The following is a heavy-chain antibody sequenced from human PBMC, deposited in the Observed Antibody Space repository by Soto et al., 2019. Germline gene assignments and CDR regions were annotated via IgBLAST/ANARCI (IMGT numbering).Heavy chain of an antibody. Sequence: PSQTLSLTCAISGDSVSSNSAAWNWIRQSPSRGLEWLGRTYYRSKWYNDYAVSVKSRITINPDTSKNQFSLQLNSVTPEDTAVYYCARDYIVVVPAAMTHYYYMDVWGKGTTVTVSS. CDR3: ARDYIVVVPAAMTHYYYMDV. J-gene: IGHJ6*03. V-gene: IGHV6-1*01. CDR1: GDSVSSNSAA. D-gene: IGHD2-2*01. CDR2: TYYRSKWYN.